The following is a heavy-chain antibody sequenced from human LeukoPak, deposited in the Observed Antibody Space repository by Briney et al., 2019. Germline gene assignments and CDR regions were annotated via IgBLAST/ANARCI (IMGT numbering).Heavy chain of an antibody. V-gene: IGHV6-1*01. CDR3: ARDRSYDSSGYYSYFDY. J-gene: IGHJ4*02. D-gene: IGHD3-22*01. CDR2: TYYRSKWYN. Sequence: SQTLSLTCAISGDSVSSNSAAWNWIRQSPSRGLEWLGRTYYRSKWYNDYAVSVKSRITINPDTSENQFSLQLNSVTPEDTAVYFCARDRSYDSSGYYSYFDYWGQGTLVTVSS. CDR1: GDSVSSNSAA.